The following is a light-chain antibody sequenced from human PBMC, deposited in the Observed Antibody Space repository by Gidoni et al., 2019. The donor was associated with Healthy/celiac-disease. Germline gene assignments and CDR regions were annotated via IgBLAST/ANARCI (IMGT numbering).Light chain of an antibody. CDR2: RAS. CDR1: QSVSNW. Sequence: DIRMTQSPSTLSASVGDSVTITCRASQSVSNWLAWYQQRPGKAPKVLISRASTLKSGVPSRFSGSGYGTDFTLTISSLQPDDFATYYCQQQDSFSPWSFGQGTEVEMK. J-gene: IGKJ1*01. V-gene: IGKV1-5*01. CDR3: QQQDSFSPWS.